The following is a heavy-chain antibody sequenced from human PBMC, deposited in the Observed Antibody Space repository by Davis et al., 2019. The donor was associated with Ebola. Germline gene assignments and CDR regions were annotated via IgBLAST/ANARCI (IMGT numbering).Heavy chain of an antibody. CDR3: ARGWLRGYLDY. J-gene: IGHJ4*02. Sequence: HSQTLSLTCALSVDGVSLTTDVWNSIRHSPSRVLEWLGRTYYNSEWYNDYAVSVKSRIIINPDTSKNQFSLQLSSVTPEDTAVYYCARGWLRGYLDYWGQGTLVTVSS. CDR1: VDGVSLTTDV. CDR2: TYYNSEWYN. D-gene: IGHD5-12*01. V-gene: IGHV6-1*01.